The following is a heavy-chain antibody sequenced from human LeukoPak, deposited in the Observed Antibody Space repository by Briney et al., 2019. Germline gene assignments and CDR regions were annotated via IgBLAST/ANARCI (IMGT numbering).Heavy chain of an antibody. D-gene: IGHD3-3*01. V-gene: IGHV3-74*01. CDR3: ARFGRRYDFWSGYSRSVYGMDV. Sequence: GGSLRPSCAASGFTFSSYWMHWVRQAPGKGLVWVSRINSDGSSTSYADSVKGRFTISRDNAKNTLYLQMNSLRAEDTAVYYCARFGRRYDFWSGYSRSVYGMDVWGQGTTVTVSS. J-gene: IGHJ6*02. CDR1: GFTFSSYW. CDR2: INSDGSST.